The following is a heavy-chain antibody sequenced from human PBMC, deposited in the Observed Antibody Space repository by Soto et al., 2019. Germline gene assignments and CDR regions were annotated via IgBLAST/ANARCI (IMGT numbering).Heavy chain of an antibody. CDR2: IRVGGGDT. J-gene: IGHJ5*02. D-gene: IGHD6-19*01. CDR1: GFTFSSSA. Sequence: EVRLLDSGGGLAQPGGSRRLSCAASGFTFSSSAMNWVRQAPGKGLEWVSSIRVGGGDTFYANSVRGRFTVSRDISRTTLHLQMNSLRAEDTAIYYCAKCSVGTVHTSGWCNWFDHWGQGTLVTVSS. V-gene: IGHV3-23*01. CDR3: AKCSVGTVHTSGWCNWFDH.